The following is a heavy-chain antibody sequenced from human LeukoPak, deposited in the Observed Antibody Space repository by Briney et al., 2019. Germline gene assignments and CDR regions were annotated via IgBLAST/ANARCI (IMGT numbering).Heavy chain of an antibody. J-gene: IGHJ5*02. D-gene: IGHD2-2*01. CDR1: GFSLSNSGVG. Sequence: SGPTLVNPTQTLTLTCTFSGFSLSNSGVGVGWIRQPPGKALEWLALIYWDDDKRYSPSLKSRLTITKDTSKNQVVLTMTNMDPVDTATYYCAHSRTYCTTTGCYGGNWFDPWGQGTLVTVSS. CDR3: AHSRTYCTTTGCYGGNWFDP. CDR2: IYWDDDK. V-gene: IGHV2-5*02.